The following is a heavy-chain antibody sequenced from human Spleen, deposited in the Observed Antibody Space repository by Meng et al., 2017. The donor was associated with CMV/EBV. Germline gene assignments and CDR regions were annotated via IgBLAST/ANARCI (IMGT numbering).Heavy chain of an antibody. Sequence: ASGFIFGRYSMSWVRQAPGKGLEWASCISTSGRHIYTADSLEGRFVTSRDNTKNSLYLQMDSLRAEDTATYYCARVDYTTNWDTLDSWGQGTLVTVSS. CDR2: ISTSGRHI. D-gene: IGHD3-3*01. CDR3: ARVDYTTNWDTLDS. CDR1: GFIFGRYS. V-gene: IGHV3-21*01. J-gene: IGHJ4*02.